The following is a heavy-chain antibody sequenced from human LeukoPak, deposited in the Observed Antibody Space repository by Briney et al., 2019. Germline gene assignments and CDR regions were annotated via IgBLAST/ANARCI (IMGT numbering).Heavy chain of an antibody. CDR1: GGSISSYY. CDR3: ARVADYDILTGYYPAPYYYYGMDV. V-gene: IGHV4-59*01. J-gene: IGHJ6*02. D-gene: IGHD3-9*01. CDR2: IYYSGST. Sequence: SETLSLTCTVSGGSISSYYWSWVRQPPGKGLDWVGYIYYSGSTNYNPSLKSRVTISVDTSKNQFSLKLSSVTAADTAVYYCARVADYDILTGYYPAPYYYYGMDVWGQGTTVTVSS.